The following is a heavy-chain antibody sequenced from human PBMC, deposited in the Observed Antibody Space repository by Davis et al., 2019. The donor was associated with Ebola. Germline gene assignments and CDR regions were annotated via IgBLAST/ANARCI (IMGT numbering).Heavy chain of an antibody. V-gene: IGHV3-74*01. D-gene: IGHD4-11*01. CDR1: GFTFSSSW. Sequence: PGGSLRLSCAASGFTFSSSWMHWVRQAPGKGLVWVSLINNDGSITTYADSVKGRFTISRDNAKNTLYLQMNSLRAEDTAVYYCARGGTTVTTPLDYWGQGTQVTVSS. J-gene: IGHJ4*02. CDR3: ARGGTTVTTPLDY. CDR2: INNDGSIT.